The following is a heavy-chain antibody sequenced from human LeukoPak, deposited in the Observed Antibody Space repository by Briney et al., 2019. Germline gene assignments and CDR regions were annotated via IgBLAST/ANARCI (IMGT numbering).Heavy chain of an antibody. D-gene: IGHD7-27*01. CDR1: GGSISSGDYY. V-gene: IGHV4-30-4*08. CDR3: ARDQTGVDDWYFDL. J-gene: IGHJ2*01. CDR2: IYYSGST. Sequence: SETLSLTCTVSGGSISSGDYYWSWIRQPPRKGLEWIGYIYYSGSTYYNPSLKSRVTISVDTSKNQFSLKLSSVTAADTAVYYCARDQTGVDDWYFDLWGRGTLVTVSS.